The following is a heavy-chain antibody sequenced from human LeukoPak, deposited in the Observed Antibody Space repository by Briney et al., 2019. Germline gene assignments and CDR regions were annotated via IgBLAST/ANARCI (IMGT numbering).Heavy chain of an antibody. J-gene: IGHJ4*02. V-gene: IGHV4-59*08. CDR3: ARQSSTENFPRYFDH. CDR1: GGSISSYY. Sequence: SETLSLTCTVSGGSISSYYWSWIRQPPGKGLEWIGYIYYSGSTNYNPSLKSRVTISVDTSENHFSLKVSSVTAADTAVYFCARQSSTENFPRYFDHWGQGTLVIVSS. D-gene: IGHD2/OR15-2a*01. CDR2: IYYSGST.